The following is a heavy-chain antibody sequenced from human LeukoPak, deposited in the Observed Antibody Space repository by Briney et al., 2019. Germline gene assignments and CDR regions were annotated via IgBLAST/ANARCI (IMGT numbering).Heavy chain of an antibody. D-gene: IGHD1-26*01. V-gene: IGHV4-39*02. Sequence: ASETLSLTCTVSGGSISSSSYYWGWIRQPPGKGLEWIGSIYYSGNTYYNPSLKSRVTISVDTSKNQFSLQLNSVTPEDTAVYYCTRDGSPSQGYSDLWGRGTLVTVSS. J-gene: IGHJ2*01. CDR2: IYYSGNT. CDR1: GGSISSSSYY. CDR3: TRDGSPSQGYSDL.